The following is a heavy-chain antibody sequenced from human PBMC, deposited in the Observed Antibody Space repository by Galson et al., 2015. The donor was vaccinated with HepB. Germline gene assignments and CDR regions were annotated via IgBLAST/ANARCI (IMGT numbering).Heavy chain of an antibody. CDR1: GFTFSSYA. J-gene: IGHJ4*02. Sequence: SLRLSCAASGFTFSSYAMHWVRQAPGKGLEWVAVISYDGSNKYYADSVKGRFTISRDNSKNTLYLQMNRLRAEDTAVYYCARQRATDVLLWFGDPNPLDYWGQGTLV. CDR3: ARQRATDVLLWFGDPNPLDY. CDR2: ISYDGSNK. D-gene: IGHD3-10*01. V-gene: IGHV3-30*04.